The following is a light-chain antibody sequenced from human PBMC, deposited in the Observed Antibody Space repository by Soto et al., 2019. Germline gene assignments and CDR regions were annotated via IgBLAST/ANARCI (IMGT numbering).Light chain of an antibody. V-gene: IGLV2-14*01. J-gene: IGLJ1*01. CDR2: DAS. CDR1: TSDVGRYNY. CDR3: NSYTSSSTYV. Sequence: QSVVTQPASVSGSPGQSITISCTGTTSDVGRYNYVSWYQQHPGKAPKLIIYDASNRPSGVSNRFSGSKSGNTASLTISGRQAEDEADYYCNSYTSSSTYVFGTGTKVTVL.